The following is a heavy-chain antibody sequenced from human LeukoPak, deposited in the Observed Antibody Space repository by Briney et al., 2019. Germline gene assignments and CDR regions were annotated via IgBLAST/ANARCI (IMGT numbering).Heavy chain of an antibody. V-gene: IGHV3-21*01. CDR1: GFTFSSYS. CDR3: ASPYSSSSDHDH. CDR2: ISSSSSYI. Sequence: SGGSLRLSCAASGFTFSSYSMNWVRQAPGKGLEWVSSISSSSSYIYYADSVKGRFTISRDNAKNSLYLQMNSLRAEDTVVYYCASPYSSSSDHDHWGQGTLVTVSS. J-gene: IGHJ4*02. D-gene: IGHD6-6*01.